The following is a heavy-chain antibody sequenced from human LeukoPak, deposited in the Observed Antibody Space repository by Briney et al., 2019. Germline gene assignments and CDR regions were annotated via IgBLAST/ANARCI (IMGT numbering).Heavy chain of an antibody. CDR1: GGSISSSGYY. CDR3: ARFYYYYGMDV. J-gene: IGHJ6*02. Sequence: SETLSLTCTVSGGSISSSGYYWSWIRQPPGKGLEWIGYIYYSGSTNYNPSLKSRVTISVDTSKNQFSLKLSSVTAADTAVYYCARFYYYYGMDVWGQGTTVTVSS. V-gene: IGHV4-61*08. CDR2: IYYSGST.